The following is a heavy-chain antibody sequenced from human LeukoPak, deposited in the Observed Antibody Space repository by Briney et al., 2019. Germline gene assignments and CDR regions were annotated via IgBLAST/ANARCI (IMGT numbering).Heavy chain of an antibody. D-gene: IGHD6-13*01. Sequence: PGRSRRLSCAASGFTFSSYGMHWVRQAPGKGLEWVAVIWYDGSNKYYADSVKGRFTISRDNSKNTLYLQMNSLRAEDTAVYYCAKGQQLYYYYYMDVWGKGTTVTVSS. J-gene: IGHJ6*03. CDR1: GFTFSSYG. CDR3: AKGQQLYYYYYMDV. V-gene: IGHV3-33*06. CDR2: IWYDGSNK.